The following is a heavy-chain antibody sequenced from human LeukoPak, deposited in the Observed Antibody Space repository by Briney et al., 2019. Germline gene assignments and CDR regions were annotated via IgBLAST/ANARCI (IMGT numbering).Heavy chain of an antibody. D-gene: IGHD1-26*01. CDR1: GGSFSDYY. CDR2: INHSGST. V-gene: IGHV4-34*01. Sequence: SETLSLTCAVYGGSFSDYYWTWIRQPPGKGLEWIGGINHSGSTNYNPSLKGRVSISVDTSKNQFSLKLNSVTPADTAVYYCARDGRISPYSGMDVWGQGTTVTVSS. CDR3: ARDGRISPYSGMDV. J-gene: IGHJ6*02.